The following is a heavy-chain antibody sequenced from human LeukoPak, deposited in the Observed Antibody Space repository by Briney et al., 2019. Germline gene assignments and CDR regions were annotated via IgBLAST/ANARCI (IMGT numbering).Heavy chain of an antibody. J-gene: IGHJ3*02. D-gene: IGHD6-6*01. CDR3: AKGPRSYSSSPTYAFDI. Sequence: GGSLRLSCAASGFTFEDYGMSWVRQAPGKGLEWVSSINWNGGSTGYADSVKGRFTISRDNSKNTLYLQMNSLRAEDTAVYYCAKGPRSYSSSPTYAFDIWGQGTMVTVSS. V-gene: IGHV3-20*04. CDR2: INWNGGST. CDR1: GFTFEDYG.